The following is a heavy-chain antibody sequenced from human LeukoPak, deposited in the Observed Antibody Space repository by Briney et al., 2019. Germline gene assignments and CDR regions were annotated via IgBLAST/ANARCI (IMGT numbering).Heavy chain of an antibody. Sequence: SETLSLTCNVSGASVSSGSYYWSWIRQPPGKELEWIGYIYYSGSTNYNPSLKSRVTISVDTSKNQFSLKLSSVTGADTAVYYCAREGHYYYGMDVWGQGTTVTVSS. CDR1: GASVSSGSYY. V-gene: IGHV4-61*01. CDR2: IYYSGST. J-gene: IGHJ6*02. CDR3: AREGHYYYGMDV.